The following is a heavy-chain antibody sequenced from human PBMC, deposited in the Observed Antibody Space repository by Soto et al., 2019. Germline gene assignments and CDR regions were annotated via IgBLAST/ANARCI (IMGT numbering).Heavy chain of an antibody. D-gene: IGHD3-22*01. CDR3: ATTYPMIVVVITVY. CDR2: INPNSGGT. CDR1: GYTFTGYY. V-gene: IGHV1-2*02. Sequence: QVQLVQSGAEVKKPGASVKVSCKASGYTFTGYYMPWVRQAPGQGLEWMGWINPNSGGTNYAQKFQSRVTMTRDTSISTAYMELSRLRSDDTAVYYCATTYPMIVVVITVYWGQGTLVTVSS. J-gene: IGHJ4*02.